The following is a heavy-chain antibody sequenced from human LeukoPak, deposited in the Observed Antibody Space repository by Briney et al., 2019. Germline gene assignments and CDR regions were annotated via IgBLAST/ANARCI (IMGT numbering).Heavy chain of an antibody. CDR3: AREVGATDLYYFDY. J-gene: IGHJ4*02. CDR2: ISSSSSYI. V-gene: IGHV3-21*01. Sequence: GGSLSLLCAASGFTFSIYSMNWVRQPRGRGREWVSSISSSSSYIYYADPVKGRFTITRDNAKNSLYLQMNSLRAEDTAVYYCAREVGATDLYYFDYWGQGTLVTVSS. CDR1: GFTFSIYS. D-gene: IGHD1-26*01.